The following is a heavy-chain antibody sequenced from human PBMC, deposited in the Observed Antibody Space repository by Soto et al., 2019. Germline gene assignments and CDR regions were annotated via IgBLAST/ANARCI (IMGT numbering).Heavy chain of an antibody. Sequence: ASVKGSAKASGFTFTSSAVQWVRQARGQRLEWIGWIVVGSGNTNYAQKFQERVTITRDMSTSTAYMELSSLRSEDTAVYYCAASGIVGATPFDYWGQGTLVTVSS. D-gene: IGHD1-26*01. CDR1: GFTFTSSA. CDR2: IVVGSGNT. V-gene: IGHV1-58*01. CDR3: AASGIVGATPFDY. J-gene: IGHJ4*02.